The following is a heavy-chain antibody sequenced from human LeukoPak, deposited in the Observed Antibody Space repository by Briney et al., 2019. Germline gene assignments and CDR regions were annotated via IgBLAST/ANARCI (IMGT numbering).Heavy chain of an antibody. Sequence: GGSLRLSCAASGFTFSSYSMNWVRQAPGKGLEWVSYISSSSSTIYYAVSVKGRFTISRDNAKNSLYLQMNSLRAEDTAVYYCARDRYDYVWGSYRPHNWFDPWGQGTLVTVSS. CDR2: ISSSSSTI. J-gene: IGHJ5*02. V-gene: IGHV3-48*01. D-gene: IGHD3-16*02. CDR3: ARDRYDYVWGSYRPHNWFDP. CDR1: GFTFSSYS.